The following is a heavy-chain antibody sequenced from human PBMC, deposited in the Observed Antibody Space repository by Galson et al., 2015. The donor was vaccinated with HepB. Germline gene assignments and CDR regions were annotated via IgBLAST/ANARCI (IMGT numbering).Heavy chain of an antibody. J-gene: IGHJ3*02. CDR1: GFTFSSYA. V-gene: IGHV3-23*01. CDR2: ISGSGGST. Sequence: SLRLSCAASGFTFSSYAMSWVRQAPGKGLEWVSAISGSGGSTYYADSVKGRFTISRDNSKNTLYPQMNSLRAEDTAVYYCAKDLNFGGARDDAFDIWGQGTMVTVSS. CDR3: AKDLNFGGARDDAFDI. D-gene: IGHD1-20*01.